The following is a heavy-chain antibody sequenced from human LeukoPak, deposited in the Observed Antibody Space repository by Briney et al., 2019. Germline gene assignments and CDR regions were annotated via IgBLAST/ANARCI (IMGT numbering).Heavy chain of an antibody. CDR2: ISYDGSNK. D-gene: IGHD3-10*01. CDR3: AKDVRYGSGFVYYGMDV. V-gene: IGHV3-30*18. J-gene: IGHJ6*04. Sequence: PRRSLRLSCAASGFTFSSYGMHSVRQAPGKGLEWVAAISYDGSNKYYAECVKGRFTISRDNSKNTLYLQMNSLRAEDTAVYYCAKDVRYGSGFVYYGMDVWGKGTTVTVSS. CDR1: GFTFSSYG.